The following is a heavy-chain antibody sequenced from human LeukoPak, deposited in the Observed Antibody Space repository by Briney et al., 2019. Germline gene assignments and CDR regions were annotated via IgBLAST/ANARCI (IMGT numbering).Heavy chain of an antibody. CDR1: GFTFSSYA. Sequence: GGSLRLSCAASGFTFSSYAMSWVRQAPGKGLEWVSAISGSGGSTYYADSVKGRFTISRDNSKNTLYLQMNSLRAEDTAVYYRAKAGAADYYGSSGYLYYFDYWGQGTLVTVSS. D-gene: IGHD3-22*01. V-gene: IGHV3-23*01. J-gene: IGHJ4*02. CDR3: AKAGAADYYGSSGYLYYFDY. CDR2: ISGSGGST.